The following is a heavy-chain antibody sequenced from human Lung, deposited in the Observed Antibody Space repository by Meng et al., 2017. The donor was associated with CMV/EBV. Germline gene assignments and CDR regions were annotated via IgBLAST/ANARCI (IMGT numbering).Heavy chain of an antibody. V-gene: IGHV1-46*01. J-gene: IGHJ5*02. Sequence: ASVKVSCKASGYPFTNYYLHWVRQAPGQGFEWMGLINPSGGATDYAQKFQGRVTMTTDTSASTVYMELRSLTSEDTALYYCARDHSLRVWCDLWGQGTLVNVAS. CDR2: INPSGGAT. CDR1: GYPFTNYY. CDR3: ARDHSLRVWCDL.